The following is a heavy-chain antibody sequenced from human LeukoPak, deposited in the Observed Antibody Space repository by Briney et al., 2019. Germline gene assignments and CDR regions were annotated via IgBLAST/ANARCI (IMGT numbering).Heavy chain of an antibody. D-gene: IGHD1-14*01. Sequence: GGPLRLSCAASGFTFSGHWMSWVREAPGKGLEWVANINQGGSDKYYVDSVKGRFTISRDNANNLLYLQMNSLRGEDTAVYYCTRDRSRAEDDWGQGTLVTVSS. J-gene: IGHJ4*02. V-gene: IGHV3-7*01. CDR3: TRDRSRAEDD. CDR2: INQGGSDK. CDR1: GFTFSGHW.